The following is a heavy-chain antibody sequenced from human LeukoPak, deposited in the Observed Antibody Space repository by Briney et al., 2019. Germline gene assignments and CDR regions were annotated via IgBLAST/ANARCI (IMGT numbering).Heavy chain of an antibody. D-gene: IGHD4-23*01. CDR1: GFTVSSNY. J-gene: IGHJ6*02. Sequence: GGSLRPSCAASGFTVSSNYMSWVRQAPGKGLEWVSVIYSGGSTYYADSVKGRFTISRDNSKNTLYLQMNSLRAEDTAVYYCARGAYGGEEGMDVWGQGTTVTVSS. V-gene: IGHV3-66*01. CDR3: ARGAYGGEEGMDV. CDR2: IYSGGST.